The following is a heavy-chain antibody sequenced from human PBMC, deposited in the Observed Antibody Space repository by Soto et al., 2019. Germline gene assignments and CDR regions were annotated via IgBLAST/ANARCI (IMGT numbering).Heavy chain of an antibody. CDR2: IYSGGST. V-gene: IGHV3-66*01. Sequence: PGGSLRLSCAASGFTVSSNYMSWVRQAPGKGLEWVSVIYSGGSTYYADSVKGRFTISRDNAKNTLYLQMNSLRADDKAVYYCAKAWEVNWFDPWGQGTLVTVPS. J-gene: IGHJ5*02. D-gene: IGHD1-26*01. CDR3: AKAWEVNWFDP. CDR1: GFTVSSNY.